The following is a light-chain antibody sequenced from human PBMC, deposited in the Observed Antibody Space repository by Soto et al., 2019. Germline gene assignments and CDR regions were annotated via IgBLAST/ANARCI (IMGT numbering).Light chain of an antibody. CDR1: KLGDKY. J-gene: IGLJ1*01. Sequence: SYELTQPPSVSVSPGQTASITCSGGKLGDKYTCWYQQNPGQSPVLVIYQDSKRPSGIPERFSGSNSGNTATLTISGTQAMDEADYYCQALDSSTGRFVFGTGTKFTVL. V-gene: IGLV3-1*01. CDR3: QALDSSTGRFV. CDR2: QDS.